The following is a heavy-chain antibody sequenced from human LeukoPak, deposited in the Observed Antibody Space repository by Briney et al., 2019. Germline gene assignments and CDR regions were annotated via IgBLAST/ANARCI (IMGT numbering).Heavy chain of an antibody. CDR3: ARFRLKKSGWSDAFDI. D-gene: IGHD6-19*01. J-gene: IGHJ3*02. CDR1: GFTFSSYA. CDR2: ISSSGSTI. V-gene: IGHV3-11*01. Sequence: GGSLRLSCAASGFTFSSYAMSWIRQAPGKGLEWVSYISSSGSTIYYADSVKGRFTISRDNAKNSLYLQMNSLRAEDTAVYYCARFRLKKSGWSDAFDIWGQGTMVTVSS.